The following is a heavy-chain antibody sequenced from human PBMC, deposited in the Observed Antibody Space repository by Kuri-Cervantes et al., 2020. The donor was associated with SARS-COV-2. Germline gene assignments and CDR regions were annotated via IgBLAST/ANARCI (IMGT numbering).Heavy chain of an antibody. V-gene: IGHV3-33*03. CDR3: ASLPAVAGYFDY. D-gene: IGHD6-19*01. J-gene: IGHJ4*02. CDR1: GFTFSSYG. CDR2: IWYDGSNK. Sequence: GESLKISCAASGFTFSSYGMHWVRQAPGKGLEWVAVIWYDGSNKYYADSVKGRFTISRDNAKNSLYLQMNSLRAEDTVVYYCASLPAVAGYFDYWGQGTLVTVSS.